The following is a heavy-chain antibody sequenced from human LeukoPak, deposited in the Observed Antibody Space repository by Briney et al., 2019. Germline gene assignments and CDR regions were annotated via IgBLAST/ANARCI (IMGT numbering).Heavy chain of an antibody. Sequence: GGSLRLSCAASGFTFCDYAMRWVRQAPGKGLEWVSGISWSSGSIDYADSVKGRFTISRDNAKNSLYLQMNSLRAEDTALYYCAKGLYYGSGSYNWFDPWGQGTLATVSS. CDR2: ISWSSGSI. CDR1: GFTFCDYA. CDR3: AKGLYYGSGSYNWFDP. J-gene: IGHJ5*02. V-gene: IGHV3-9*01. D-gene: IGHD3-10*01.